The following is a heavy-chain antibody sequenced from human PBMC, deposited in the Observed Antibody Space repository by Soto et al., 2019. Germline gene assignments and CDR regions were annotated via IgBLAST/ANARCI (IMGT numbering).Heavy chain of an antibody. D-gene: IGHD3-10*01. V-gene: IGHV3-23*01. CDR3: ATRAFYGSGITNYYGMDV. CDR1: GFTFSNYA. J-gene: IGHJ6*02. Sequence: EVHLLESGGGLVQPGGSLRLSCAASGFTFSNYAMTWVRQAPGKGLEWVSVISGTGGGTNNADSAKGRFTTSRDNSKNTQYLQMNSLRAEDTAVYYCATRAFYGSGITNYYGMDVWGQGTAVTVSS. CDR2: ISGTGGGT.